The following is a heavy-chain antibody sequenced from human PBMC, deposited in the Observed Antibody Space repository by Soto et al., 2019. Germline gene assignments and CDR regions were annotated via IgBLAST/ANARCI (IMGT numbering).Heavy chain of an antibody. Sequence: EASVKVSCKASGYTFTGYYMHWVRQAPGQGLEWMGWINPNSGGTNYAQKFQGRVTMTRDTSISTAYMELSRLRSDDTAVYYCARARWLRSTFDYWGQGTLVTVSS. V-gene: IGHV1-2*02. CDR3: ARARWLRSTFDY. J-gene: IGHJ4*02. CDR1: GYTFTGYY. D-gene: IGHD5-12*01. CDR2: INPNSGGT.